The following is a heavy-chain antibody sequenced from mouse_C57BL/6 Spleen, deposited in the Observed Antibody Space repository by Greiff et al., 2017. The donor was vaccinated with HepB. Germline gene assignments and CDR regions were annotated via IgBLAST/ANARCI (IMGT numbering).Heavy chain of an antibody. V-gene: IGHV6-6*01. Sequence: DVMLVESGGGLVQPGGSMKLSCAASGFTFSDAWMDWVRQSPEKGLEWVAEIRNKANNHATYYAESVKGRFTISRDDSKSSVYLQMNSLRAEDTGIYYCTRGRIYYYGSSYVDWYFDVWGTGTTVTVSS. D-gene: IGHD1-1*01. CDR2: IRNKANNHAT. CDR1: GFTFSDAW. J-gene: IGHJ1*03. CDR3: TRGRIYYYGSSYVDWYFDV.